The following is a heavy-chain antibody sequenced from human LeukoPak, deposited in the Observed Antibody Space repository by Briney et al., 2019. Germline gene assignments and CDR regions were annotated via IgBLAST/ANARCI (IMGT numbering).Heavy chain of an antibody. Sequence: SETLSLTCTVSGGSISSYYWSWIRQPPGKGLEWIGYIYYSGSTNYNPSLKSRVTISVDTSKNQFSLKLSSVTAADTAVYYCARHGSWYSGWFDPWGQGTLVTVSS. J-gene: IGHJ5*02. CDR1: GGSISSYY. CDR2: IYYSGST. V-gene: IGHV4-59*08. CDR3: ARHGSWYSGWFDP. D-gene: IGHD6-13*01.